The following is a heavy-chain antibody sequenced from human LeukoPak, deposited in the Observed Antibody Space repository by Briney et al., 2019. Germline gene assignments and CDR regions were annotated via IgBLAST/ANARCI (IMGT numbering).Heavy chain of an antibody. Sequence: GGSLRLSCAASGFTFSSYAMHWVRQAPGKGLEWVAVISYDGSNKYYADSVKGRFTISRDNSKNTLYLQMNGLRAEDTAVYYCASQYSSGYPIDYWGQGTLVTVSS. D-gene: IGHD3-22*01. CDR2: ISYDGSNK. V-gene: IGHV3-30-3*01. CDR1: GFTFSSYA. J-gene: IGHJ4*02. CDR3: ASQYSSGYPIDY.